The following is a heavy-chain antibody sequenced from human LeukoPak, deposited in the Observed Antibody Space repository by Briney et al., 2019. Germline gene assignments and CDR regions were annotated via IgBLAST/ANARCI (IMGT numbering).Heavy chain of an antibody. CDR2: IRSDGSDT. D-gene: IGHD3-22*01. Sequence: PGGSLRLSCAASGFTFSDTWMHWVRQAPGEGLVWVSRIRSDGSDTRYADSVKGRFTISRDNSKNTLYLQMNSLRAEDTAVYYCARDNYYYDSSGYYHFDYWGQGTLVTVSS. CDR1: GFTFSDTW. V-gene: IGHV3-74*01. J-gene: IGHJ4*02. CDR3: ARDNYYYDSSGYYHFDY.